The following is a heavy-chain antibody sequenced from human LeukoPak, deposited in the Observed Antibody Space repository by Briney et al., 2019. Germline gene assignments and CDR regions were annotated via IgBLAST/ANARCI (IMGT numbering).Heavy chain of an antibody. J-gene: IGHJ5*02. V-gene: IGHV4-39*01. D-gene: IGHD6-13*01. CDR3: ARSIAGDGPTHNWFGP. CDR2: IYYSGTT. Sequence: SATLSLTCTVSGGSISTTSTYWGWIRQPPGQGLEWIGSIYYSGTTYYNPSLKSRVTIFVDTSKNQCSLKLSSVTAADMATYYCARSIAGDGPTHNWFGPWGQGALVTVSS. CDR1: GGSISTTSTY.